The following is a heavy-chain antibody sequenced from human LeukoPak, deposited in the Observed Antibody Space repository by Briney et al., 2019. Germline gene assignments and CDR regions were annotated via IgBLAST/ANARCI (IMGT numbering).Heavy chain of an antibody. V-gene: IGHV3-53*01. CDR2: IYSDGST. CDR1: GFIVSGDF. CDR3: ARERGRGRDSPWFDF. Sequence: GGSLRLSCAASGFIVSGDFMSWVRQAPGKGLEWVSVIYSDGSTYYADSVKGRFTISRDNSKNTLDLQMTGLRAEDTAVYYCARERGRGRDSPWFDFWGQGTLVTVSS. J-gene: IGHJ4*02. D-gene: IGHD1-26*01.